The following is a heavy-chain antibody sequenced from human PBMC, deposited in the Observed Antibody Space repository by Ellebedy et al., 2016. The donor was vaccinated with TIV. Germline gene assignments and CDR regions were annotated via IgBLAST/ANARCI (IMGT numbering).Heavy chain of an antibody. V-gene: IGHV4-34*01. CDR1: GGSFSGYY. D-gene: IGHD2-15*01. Sequence: SETLSLXCAVYGGSFSGYYWSWIRQPPGKGLEWIGEINHSGSTNYNPSLKSRVTISVDTSKNQFSLKLSSVTAADTAVYYCARDGEDSYGMDVWGQGTTVTVSS. J-gene: IGHJ6*02. CDR2: INHSGST. CDR3: ARDGEDSYGMDV.